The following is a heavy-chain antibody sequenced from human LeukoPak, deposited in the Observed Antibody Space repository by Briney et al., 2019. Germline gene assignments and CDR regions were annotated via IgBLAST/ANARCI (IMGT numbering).Heavy chain of an antibody. V-gene: IGHV3-66*01. CDR1: GFIVSNNY. Sequence: GGSLRLSCAASGFIVSNNYMSWVRQAPGKGLEWVSVIYSGGSTYYADSVKGRFTISRDNSKNTLYLQMNSLRAEDTAVYYCATGNYYADYWGQGTLVTVSS. J-gene: IGHJ4*02. D-gene: IGHD7-27*01. CDR2: IYSGGST. CDR3: ATGNYYADY.